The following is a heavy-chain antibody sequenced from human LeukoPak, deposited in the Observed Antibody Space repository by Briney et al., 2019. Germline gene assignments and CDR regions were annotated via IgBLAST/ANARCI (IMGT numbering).Heavy chain of an antibody. CDR1: GFTFSNYA. V-gene: IGHV3-23*01. D-gene: IGHD2-21*02. Sequence: PGGSLRLSCAASGFTFSNYAMSWVRQAPGKGLEWVSSINGRGGSTYYADSVKGRFTISRDNSKNTLYLQMNSLRAEDTAVYYCAKAQIYWVVVTAIDYWGQGTLVTVSS. J-gene: IGHJ4*02. CDR2: INGRGGST. CDR3: AKAQIYWVVVTAIDY.